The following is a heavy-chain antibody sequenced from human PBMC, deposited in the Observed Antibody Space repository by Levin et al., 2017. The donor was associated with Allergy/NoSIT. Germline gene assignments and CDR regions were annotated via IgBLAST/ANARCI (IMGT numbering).Heavy chain of an antibody. Sequence: ASVKVSCKASGYTFTSYYMHWVRQAPGQGLEWMGIINPGGGSTNYAQKFQGRVTMTRDTSTGTVYMELSSLRSDDTAVYYCARDTDLVVVPAAEAYYYYGMDVWGQGTTVTVSS. V-gene: IGHV1-46*01. CDR1: GYTFTSYY. J-gene: IGHJ6*02. CDR3: ARDTDLVVVPAAEAYYYYGMDV. D-gene: IGHD2-2*01. CDR2: INPGGGST.